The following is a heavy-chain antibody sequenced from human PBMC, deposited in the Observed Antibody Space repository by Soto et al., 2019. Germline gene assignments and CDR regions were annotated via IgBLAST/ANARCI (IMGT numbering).Heavy chain of an antibody. CDR1: GGSISSSSYY. CDR2: IYYSGHT. D-gene: IGHD3-10*01. Sequence: QLQLQESGPGLVKPSETLSLTCNVSGGSISSSSYYWGWIRQPPWKGLEWIASIYYSGHTYYNPPLKSRVTIAVDTAKNQSALKLSSVTAADTAVYYCAMSLWFGNTPNWFDPWGQGTLGTVSS. V-gene: IGHV4-39*01. CDR3: AMSLWFGNTPNWFDP. J-gene: IGHJ5*02.